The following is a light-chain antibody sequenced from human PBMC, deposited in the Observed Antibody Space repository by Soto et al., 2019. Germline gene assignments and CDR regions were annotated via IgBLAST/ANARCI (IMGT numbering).Light chain of an antibody. CDR3: CSYAGSGTFV. CDR2: EDT. CDR1: SSDVGSYDL. V-gene: IGLV2-23*01. Sequence: QSALTQPASVSGSPGQSITISCTGTSSDVGSYDLVSWYQQPPGKAPKLMIYEDTKRPSGISTRFSGSKYGNAASLTISGLQDEDEADYYCCSYAGSGTFVFGTGPKLTVL. J-gene: IGLJ1*01.